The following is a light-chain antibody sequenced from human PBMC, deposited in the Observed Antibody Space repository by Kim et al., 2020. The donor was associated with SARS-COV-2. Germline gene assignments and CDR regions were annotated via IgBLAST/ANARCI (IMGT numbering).Light chain of an antibody. Sequence: GQAVTNSCTGTSSDVGGYNYGSWYQQHPGKAPKLMIYDVSKRPSGVPDRFSGSKSGNTASLTISGLQAEDEADYYCCSYAGSYTWVFGGGTQLTVL. CDR1: SSDVGGYNY. J-gene: IGLJ3*02. V-gene: IGLV2-11*01. CDR3: CSYAGSYTWV. CDR2: DVS.